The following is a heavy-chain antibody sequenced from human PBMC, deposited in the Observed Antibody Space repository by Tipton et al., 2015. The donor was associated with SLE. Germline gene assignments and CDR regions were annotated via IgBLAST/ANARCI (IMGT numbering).Heavy chain of an antibody. CDR3: ARDVPLRNPRVVPVVSGGGYYSAMDV. Sequence: QVQLVQSGAEVKKPGASVKVSCTASGYTFTTYAMNWVRQAPGQGLEWMGWINTNTGNPTYVQNFTGRFVFSLDTSVSTAYLQINSLKAEDTAVYYCARDVPLRNPRVVPVVSGGGYYSAMDVWGQGTTVTVSS. J-gene: IGHJ6*02. D-gene: IGHD2-2*01. CDR2: INTNTGNP. CDR1: GYTFTTYA. V-gene: IGHV7-4-1*02.